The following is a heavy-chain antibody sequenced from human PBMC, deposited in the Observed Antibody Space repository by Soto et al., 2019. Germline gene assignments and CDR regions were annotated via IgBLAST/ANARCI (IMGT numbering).Heavy chain of an antibody. D-gene: IGHD3-22*01. Sequence: ETLSLTCAVSGYSISSGYYWGWIRQPPGKGLEWIGSIYHSGSTYYNPSLKSRVTIPVDTSKNQFSLKLSSVTAADTAVYYCARAGRLYDSSGYYFPFDYYWGQGTLVTVSS. CDR2: IYHSGST. J-gene: IGHJ4*02. CDR3: ARAGRLYDSSGYYFPFDYY. V-gene: IGHV4-38-2*01. CDR1: GYSISSGYY.